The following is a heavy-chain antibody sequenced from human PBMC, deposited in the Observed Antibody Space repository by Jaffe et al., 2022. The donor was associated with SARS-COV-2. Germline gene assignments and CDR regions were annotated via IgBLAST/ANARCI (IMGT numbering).Heavy chain of an antibody. CDR1: GGSISSYY. CDR2: IYYSGNI. J-gene: IGHJ5*02. D-gene: IGHD2-15*01. V-gene: IGHV4-59*01. Sequence: QVQLQESGPGLVKPSETLSLTCTVSGGSISSYYWTWIRQPPGKGLEWIGYIYYSGNINYNPSLKSRVTISIDTSKNQFSLKLSSVTAADTAVYYCAREVVVGARGGFDNWFDPWGQGTLVTVSS. CDR3: AREVVVGARGGFDNWFDP.